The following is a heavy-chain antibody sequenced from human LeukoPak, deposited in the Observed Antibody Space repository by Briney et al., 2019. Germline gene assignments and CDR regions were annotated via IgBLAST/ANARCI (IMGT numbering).Heavy chain of an antibody. Sequence: GESLKIYCQGFGYSFSVYWIAWVRQTPGKGLEWMGILYHGDSDTRYSPSFQGQVNISADKSINTAYLQWSSLKASDTAMYYCARQIPAYIDILAGHSSVSDYWGQGTLVTVSS. CDR1: GYSFSVYW. CDR2: LYHGDSDT. J-gene: IGHJ4*02. D-gene: IGHD3-9*01. V-gene: IGHV5-51*01. CDR3: ARQIPAYIDILAGHSSVSDY.